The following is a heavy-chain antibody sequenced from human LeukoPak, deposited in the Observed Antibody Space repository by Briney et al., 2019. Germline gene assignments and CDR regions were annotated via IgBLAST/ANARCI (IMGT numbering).Heavy chain of an antibody. CDR3: ARDGGSVYYFDY. V-gene: IGHV3-30-3*01. D-gene: IGHD1-26*01. CDR1: GFTFSSYA. Sequence: GGSLRLSCAASGFTFSSYAMHWVRQAPGKGLEWVAVISYDGSNKYYADSVKGRFTISRDNSKNTLYLQMNSLRAEDTAVYYCARDGGSVYYFDYWGQGTLATVSS. J-gene: IGHJ4*02. CDR2: ISYDGSNK.